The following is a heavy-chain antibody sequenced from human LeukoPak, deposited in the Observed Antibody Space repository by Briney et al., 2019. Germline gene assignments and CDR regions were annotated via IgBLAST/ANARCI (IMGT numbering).Heavy chain of an antibody. Sequence: GGSLRLSCAASGFTVSSNYMSWVRQAPGKGLEWVSYISSSSTIIYYADSVKGRFTISRDNAKNSLYLQMNSLRAEDTAVYYCARDTITGYFFDYWGQGTLVTVSS. D-gene: IGHD2-21*01. CDR2: ISSSSTII. J-gene: IGHJ4*02. CDR1: GFTVSSNY. V-gene: IGHV3-48*01. CDR3: ARDTITGYFFDY.